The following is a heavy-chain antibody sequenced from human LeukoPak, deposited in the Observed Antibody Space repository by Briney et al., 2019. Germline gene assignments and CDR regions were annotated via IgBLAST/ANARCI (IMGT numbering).Heavy chain of an antibody. D-gene: IGHD3-22*01. V-gene: IGHV4-61*02. Sequence: PSQTLSLTCTVSGGSISSGSYYWSWIRQPAVKGLEWIARIYTSGSTNYNPSLKSRVTISVDTSKNQFSLKLSSVTAADTAVYYCARNTYYYDSSGYYTFDYWGQGTLVTVSS. J-gene: IGHJ4*02. CDR1: GGSISSGSYY. CDR3: ARNTYYYDSSGYYTFDY. CDR2: IYTSGST.